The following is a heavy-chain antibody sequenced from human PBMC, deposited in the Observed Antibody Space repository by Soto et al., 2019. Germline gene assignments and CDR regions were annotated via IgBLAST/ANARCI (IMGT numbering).Heavy chain of an antibody. J-gene: IGHJ4*02. CDR1: GFTFDDYA. D-gene: IGHD5-12*01. CDR2: ISWNSGSI. V-gene: IGHV3-9*01. CDR3: AKGGGGYSGTRFDY. Sequence: EVQLVESGGGLVQPGRSLRLSCAASGFTFDDYAMHWVRQAPGKGLEWVSGISWNSGSIGYADSVKGRFTISRDNAKNSLYLQMNSLRDEDTALYYCAKGGGGYSGTRFDYWGQGTLVTVSS.